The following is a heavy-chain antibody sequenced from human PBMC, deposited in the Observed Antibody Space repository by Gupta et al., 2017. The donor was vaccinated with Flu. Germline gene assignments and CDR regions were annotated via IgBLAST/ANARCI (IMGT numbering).Heavy chain of an antibody. J-gene: IGHJ6*03. D-gene: IGHD2-2*01. CDR2: IASDGSHK. V-gene: IGHV3-30*18. Sequence: QMKLVESGGGVVQFGTSLRLSVAASGFPFVSYGMHWVRQAQGKGLEWVADIASDGSHKDYADSVRGRFTISRDNSKNTLSLEMDSLRVEDTAVYYCAKDGPWTASCPYYCYYMDVWGKGTTVTVSS. CDR1: GFPFVSYG. CDR3: AKDGPWTASCPYYCYYMDV.